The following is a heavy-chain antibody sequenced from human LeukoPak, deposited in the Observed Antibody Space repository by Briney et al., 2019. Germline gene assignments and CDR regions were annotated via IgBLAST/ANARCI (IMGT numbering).Heavy chain of an antibody. CDR2: INHSGST. Sequence: PSETLSLTCAVYGGSFSGYYWSWTRQPPGKGLEWIGEINHSGSTNYNPSLKSRVTISVDTSKNQFSLKLSSVTAADTAVYYCARGRATVTTRFDYWGQGTLVTVSS. CDR1: GGSFSGYY. J-gene: IGHJ4*02. D-gene: IGHD4-17*01. V-gene: IGHV4-34*01. CDR3: ARGRATVTTRFDY.